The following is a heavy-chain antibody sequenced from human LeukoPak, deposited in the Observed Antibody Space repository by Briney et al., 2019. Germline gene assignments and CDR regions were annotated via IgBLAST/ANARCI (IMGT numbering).Heavy chain of an antibody. CDR2: IYYSGST. CDR1: GGSISGSSYY. V-gene: IGHV4-31*03. D-gene: IGHD3-22*01. J-gene: IGHJ4*02. Sequence: PSETLSLTCTVSGGSISGSSYYWSWIRQHPGKGLEWIGYIYYSGSTYYNPSLKSRVTISVDTSKNQFSLKLSSVTAADTAVYYCARSRQRDYDSNPAIDYWGQGTLVTVSS. CDR3: ARSRQRDYDSNPAIDY.